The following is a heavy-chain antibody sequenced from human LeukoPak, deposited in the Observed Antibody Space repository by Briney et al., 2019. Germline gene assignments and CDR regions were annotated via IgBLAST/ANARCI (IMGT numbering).Heavy chain of an antibody. Sequence: ASVKVSRKAYGYTFTSYDINWVRQATGQGLEWMGWMNPNSGNTVYTQRFQGRVTMTRNTSTSTAYMELSNLRSEDTAVYYCARGRARYGMDVWGQGTTVTVSS. V-gene: IGHV1-8*01. CDR1: GYTFTSYD. CDR2: MNPNSGNT. CDR3: ARGRARYGMDV. J-gene: IGHJ6*02.